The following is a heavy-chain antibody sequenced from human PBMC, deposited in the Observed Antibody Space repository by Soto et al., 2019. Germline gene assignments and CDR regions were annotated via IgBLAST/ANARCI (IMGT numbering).Heavy chain of an antibody. J-gene: IGHJ4*02. CDR1: GFTFSSYS. CDR2: ISSSSSYI. V-gene: IGHV3-21*01. D-gene: IGHD3-3*01. Sequence: PGGSLRLSCAASGFTFSSYSMNWVRQAPGKGLEWVSSISSSSSYIYYADSVKGRFTISRDNAKNSLYLQMNSLRAEDTAVYYCARDSYYDFWSRFDFDYWGQGTLVTVS. CDR3: ARDSYYDFWSRFDFDY.